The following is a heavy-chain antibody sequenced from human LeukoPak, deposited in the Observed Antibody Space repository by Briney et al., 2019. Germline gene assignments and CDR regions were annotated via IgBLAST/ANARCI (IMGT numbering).Heavy chain of an antibody. V-gene: IGHV4-31*03. CDR2: IYYSGST. D-gene: IGHD2-15*01. J-gene: IGHJ3*02. Sequence: SQTLSLTCTVSGGSISSGGYYWRWIRQHPGKGLEWIGYIYYSGSTYYNPSLKSRVIISVDTSKNQFSLKLSSVTAADTAVYYCARGLDYSEAFDIWGQGTMVIASS. CDR1: GGSISSGGYY. CDR3: ARGLDYSEAFDI.